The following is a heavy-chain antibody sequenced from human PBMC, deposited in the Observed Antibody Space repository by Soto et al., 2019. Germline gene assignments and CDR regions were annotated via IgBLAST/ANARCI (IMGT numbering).Heavy chain of an antibody. Sequence: QPGGSLRLSCAASGFTFSSYAMSWVRQAPGEGLEWVSAISGSGGSTYYADSVKGRFTISRDNSKNTLYLQMNSLRAEDTAVYYCAKDWGRVVVITEFDYWGQGTLVTVSS. CDR3: AKDWGRVVVITEFDY. D-gene: IGHD3-22*01. J-gene: IGHJ4*02. CDR2: ISGSGGST. V-gene: IGHV3-23*01. CDR1: GFTFSSYA.